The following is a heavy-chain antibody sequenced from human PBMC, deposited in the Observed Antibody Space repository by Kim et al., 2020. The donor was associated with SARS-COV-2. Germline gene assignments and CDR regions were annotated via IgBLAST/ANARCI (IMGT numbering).Heavy chain of an antibody. CDR3: ARGIAAAGTYYYGMDV. Sequence: KFQARVTMTRDTSTSTVYMELSSLRSEDTAVYYCARGIAAAGTYYYGMDVWGQGTTVTISS. V-gene: IGHV1-46*01. J-gene: IGHJ6*02. D-gene: IGHD6-13*01.